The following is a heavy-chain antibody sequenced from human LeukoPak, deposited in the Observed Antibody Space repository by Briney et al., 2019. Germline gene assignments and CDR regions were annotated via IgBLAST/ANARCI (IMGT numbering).Heavy chain of an antibody. J-gene: IGHJ4*02. D-gene: IGHD6-6*01. CDR3: AKSSTGRSSPIFDY. CDR2: IRYDGSNK. Sequence: GGSLRLSCAASGFTFSSYGMHWVRQAPGKGLEWAAFIRYDGSNKYYADSVKGRFTISRDNSKNSLYLQMNSLRAEDTALYYCAKSSTGRSSPIFDYWGQGTLVTVSS. V-gene: IGHV3-30*02. CDR1: GFTFSSYG.